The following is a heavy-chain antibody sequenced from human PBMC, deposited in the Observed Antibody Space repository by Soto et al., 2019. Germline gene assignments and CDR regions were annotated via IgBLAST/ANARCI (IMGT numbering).Heavy chain of an antibody. V-gene: IGHV1-2*02. Sequence: GASVKVSCKTSGFTFTKYYMHWVRQAPGQGLEWMGWLNPNSGATDFAQRFQGRVTLTSDTSISTAYMELNRLTSDDTAVFYCARQSCGSTSCFYDYWGPGTLVTVSS. J-gene: IGHJ4*02. CDR2: LNPNSGAT. D-gene: IGHD2-2*01. CDR3: ARQSCGSTSCFYDY. CDR1: GFTFTKYY.